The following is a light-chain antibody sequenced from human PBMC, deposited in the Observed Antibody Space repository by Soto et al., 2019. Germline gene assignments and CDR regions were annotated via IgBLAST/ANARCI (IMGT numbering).Light chain of an antibody. CDR1: QTVRSNY. Sequence: EIVLTQSPGTLSLSPGERATLSCRASQTVRSNYLAWYHQKSGRAPRLLIYGASSRATGIPDRFSGSGSGTDFTLTITRPEPEDLGVYYCQQYGGSPYTFGQGTKLEI. CDR2: GAS. CDR3: QQYGGSPYT. J-gene: IGKJ2*01. V-gene: IGKV3-20*01.